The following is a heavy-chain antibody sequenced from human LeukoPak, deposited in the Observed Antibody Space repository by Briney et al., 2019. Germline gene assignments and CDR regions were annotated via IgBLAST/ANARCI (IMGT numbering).Heavy chain of an antibody. V-gene: IGHV4-59*12. CDR2: IHYSGRA. CDR3: VRFGVNYDMDV. CDR1: GGSISGYY. J-gene: IGHJ6*02. D-gene: IGHD3-16*01. Sequence: PSETLSLTCSVSGGSISGYYGTWVRQPPGKGLEWIGQIHYSGRADYNPSLKSRITMSVDTSRNQISLKLSSVTAADTAIYYCVRFGVNYDMDVWGQGTTVTVFS.